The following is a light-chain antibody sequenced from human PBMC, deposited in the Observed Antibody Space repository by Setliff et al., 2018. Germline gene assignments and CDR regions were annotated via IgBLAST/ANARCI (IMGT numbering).Light chain of an antibody. V-gene: IGLV2-8*01. CDR2: EIS. CDR1: SRDVGSSTF. J-gene: IGLJ1*01. CDR3: SSYAGTNNPYV. Sequence: QSALTQPPSASGSPGQSLIISCTGTSRDVGSSTFVSWYQQHPGKAPKLLIYEISKRPSGFPDRFSGSKSGNTASLTVSGLQAEDEADYYCSSYAGTNNPYVFGSGTKVTVL.